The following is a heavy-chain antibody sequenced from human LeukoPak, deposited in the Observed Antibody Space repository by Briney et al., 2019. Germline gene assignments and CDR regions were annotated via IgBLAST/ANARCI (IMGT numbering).Heavy chain of an antibody. CDR2: IYYSGST. J-gene: IGHJ5*02. CDR1: GGSISSYY. D-gene: IGHD5-12*01. Sequence: SETLSLTCTVSGGSISSYYWSWIRQPPGKGLEWIGYIYYSGSTNYNPPLKSRVTISVDTSKNQFSLKLSSVTAADTAVYYCARGNVDIVATYWFDPWGQGTLVTVSS. V-gene: IGHV4-59*01. CDR3: ARGNVDIVATYWFDP.